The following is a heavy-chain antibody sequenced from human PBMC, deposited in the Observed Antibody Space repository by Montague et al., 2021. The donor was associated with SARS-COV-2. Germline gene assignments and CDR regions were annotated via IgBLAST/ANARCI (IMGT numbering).Heavy chain of an antibody. Sequence: SETLSLTCTVSGGSISSSSYYWGWIRQPPGKGLEWIGSIYYSGSTYYNPSLKSRVTISVDTSKNQFSLKLSSVTAADTAVYYCARVGHQQLVRFSGMDVWGQGTTVTVSS. V-gene: IGHV4-39*07. CDR1: GGSISSSSYY. D-gene: IGHD6-13*01. CDR3: ARVGHQQLVRFSGMDV. CDR2: IYYSGST. J-gene: IGHJ6*02.